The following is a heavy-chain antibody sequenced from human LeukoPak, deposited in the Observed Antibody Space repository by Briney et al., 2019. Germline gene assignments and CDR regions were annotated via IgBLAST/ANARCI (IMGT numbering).Heavy chain of an antibody. CDR3: ARDLGLSDSSGYYLGY. Sequence: ASVKVSCKASGYTFTSYYMHWVRQAPGQGLEGMGIINPSGGSTSYAQKFQGRVTMTRDMSTSTVYMELSSLRSEDTAVYYCARDLGLSDSSGYYLGYWGQGTLVTVSS. CDR2: INPSGGST. J-gene: IGHJ4*02. CDR1: GYTFTSYY. V-gene: IGHV1-46*01. D-gene: IGHD3-22*01.